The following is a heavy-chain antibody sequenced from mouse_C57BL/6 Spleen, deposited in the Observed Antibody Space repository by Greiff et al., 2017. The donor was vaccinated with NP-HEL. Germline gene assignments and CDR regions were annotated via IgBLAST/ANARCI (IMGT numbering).Heavy chain of an antibody. J-gene: IGHJ4*01. D-gene: IGHD4-1*01. CDR1: GFTFSDAW. V-gene: IGHV6-6*01. CDR3: TRRTGTVYYAMDY. CDR2: IRNKANNHAT. Sequence: EVKLVESGGGLVQPGGSMKLSCAASGFTFSDAWMDWVRQSPEKGLEWVAEIRNKANNHATYYAESVKGRFTISRDDSKSSVYLQMNSLRAEDTGIYYCTRRTGTVYYAMDYWGQGTSVTVSS.